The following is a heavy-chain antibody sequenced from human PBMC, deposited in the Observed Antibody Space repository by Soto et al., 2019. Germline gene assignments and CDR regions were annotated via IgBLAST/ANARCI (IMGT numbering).Heavy chain of an antibody. D-gene: IGHD5-18*01. J-gene: IGHJ4*02. CDR2: ISGSGGST. CDR3: AKDFFHTAMVTPLDFDY. Sequence: EVQLLESGGGLVQHGGSLRLSCAASGFTFSSYAMSWVRQAPGKGLEWVSAISGSGGSTYYADSVKGRFTISRDNSKNTLYLQMNSLRAEDTAVYYCAKDFFHTAMVTPLDFDYWRQGTLVTVSS. CDR1: GFTFSSYA. V-gene: IGHV3-23*01.